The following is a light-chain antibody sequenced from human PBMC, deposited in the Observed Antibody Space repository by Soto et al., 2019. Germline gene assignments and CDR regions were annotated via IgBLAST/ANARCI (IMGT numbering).Light chain of an antibody. J-gene: IGLJ1*01. CDR2: EGT. Sequence: QPALTQPPSVSGSPGQSITVSCTGTSSDIGASNFVSWYQQHTAKAPKLLIYEGTQRPSGVSSRFSGSKSGNTASLTISGLQAEDEADYYCCSYASSSSYVFGTGTKVTVL. CDR3: CSYASSSSYV. V-gene: IGLV2-23*01. CDR1: SSDIGASNF.